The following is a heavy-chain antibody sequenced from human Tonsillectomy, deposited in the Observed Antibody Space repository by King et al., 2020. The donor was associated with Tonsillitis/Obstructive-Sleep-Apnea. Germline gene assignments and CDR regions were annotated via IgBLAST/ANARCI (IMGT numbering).Heavy chain of an antibody. D-gene: IGHD6-19*01. CDR2: ISGSGGST. Sequence: VQLVESGGGLVQPGGSLRLSCAASGFTFSNYAMSWVRQAPGKGLEWVSAISGSGGSTYYADSVKGRFTISRDSSKNPLYLQMNGLRAEDTAVYYCAKNGLQWRNPFDYWGQGTLVTVSS. J-gene: IGHJ4*02. CDR3: AKNGLQWRNPFDY. V-gene: IGHV3-23*04. CDR1: GFTFSNYA.